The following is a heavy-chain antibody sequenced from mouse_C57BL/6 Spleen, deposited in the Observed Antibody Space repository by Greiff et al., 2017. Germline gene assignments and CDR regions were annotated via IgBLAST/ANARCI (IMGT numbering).Heavy chain of an antibody. CDR1: GYTFTNYW. V-gene: IGHV1-63*01. J-gene: IGHJ2*01. Sequence: QVQLQQSGAELVRPGTSVKMSCKASGYTFTNYWIGWAKQRPGHGLEWIGDIYPGGGYTNYNEKFKGKATLTADKSSSTAYMQFSSLTSEDSAIYCCARRDDYDVGYFDYWGQGTTLTVSS. CDR3: ARRDDYDVGYFDY. D-gene: IGHD2-4*01. CDR2: IYPGGGYT.